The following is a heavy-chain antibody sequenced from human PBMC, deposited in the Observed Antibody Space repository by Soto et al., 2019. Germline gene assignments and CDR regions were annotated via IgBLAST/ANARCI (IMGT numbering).Heavy chain of an antibody. CDR3: ARLRRDWGDAFDL. V-gene: IGHV1-69*01. CDR1: GGSFGSSA. D-gene: IGHD3-16*01. J-gene: IGHJ3*01. CDR2: IIPVFDKA. Sequence: QVQLVQSGADVKKPGSSVKVSCKTSGGSFGSSAISWVRQAPAQGLEWMGEIIPVFDKANYAQNFQGRLTITADEPTGTVFMELSSLRSEDTAVYFCARLRRDWGDAFDLWGLGTFVTVSP.